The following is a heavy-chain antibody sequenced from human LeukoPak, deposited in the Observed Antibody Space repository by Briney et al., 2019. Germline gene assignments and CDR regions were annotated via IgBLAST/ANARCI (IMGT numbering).Heavy chain of an antibody. CDR3: ARYWEYYFDY. CDR2: IYHSGST. CDR1: GGSISGGGYY. D-gene: IGHD1-26*01. V-gene: IGHV4-30-2*01. Sequence: PSETLSLTCTVSGGSISGGGYYWSWIRQPPGKGLEWIGYIYHSGSTYYNPSLKSRVTISVDRSKNQFSLKLSSVTAADTAVYYCARYWEYYFDYWGQGTLVTVSS. J-gene: IGHJ4*02.